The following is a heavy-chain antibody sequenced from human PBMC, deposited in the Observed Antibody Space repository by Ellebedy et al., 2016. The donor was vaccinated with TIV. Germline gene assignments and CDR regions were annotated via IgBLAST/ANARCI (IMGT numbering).Heavy chain of an antibody. J-gene: IGHJ3*02. Sequence: GESLKISCAASGFTFSSYSMNWVRQAPGKGLEWVSSISSSSSYIYYADSVKGRFTISRDNAKNSLYLQMNSLRAEDTAVYYCARDSSYSSSWYGGAFDIWGQGTLVTVSS. V-gene: IGHV3-21*01. D-gene: IGHD6-13*01. CDR3: ARDSSYSSSWYGGAFDI. CDR1: GFTFSSYS. CDR2: ISSSSSYI.